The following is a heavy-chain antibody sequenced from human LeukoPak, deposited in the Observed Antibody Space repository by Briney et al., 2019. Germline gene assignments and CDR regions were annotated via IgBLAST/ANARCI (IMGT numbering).Heavy chain of an antibody. D-gene: IGHD6-19*01. Sequence: GGSLRLSCAASGFTFDDYGMSWVRQAPGKGLEWVSYISSSGSTIYYADSVKGRFTISRDNAKNSLYLQMNSLRAEDTAVYYCARAADIGYSSGWYYFDYWGQGTLVTVSS. CDR2: ISSSGSTI. CDR3: ARAADIGYSSGWYYFDY. V-gene: IGHV3-48*03. J-gene: IGHJ4*02. CDR1: GFTFDDYG.